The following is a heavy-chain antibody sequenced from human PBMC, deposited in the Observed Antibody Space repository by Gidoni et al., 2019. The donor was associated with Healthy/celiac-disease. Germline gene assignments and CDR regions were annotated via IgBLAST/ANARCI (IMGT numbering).Heavy chain of an antibody. V-gene: IGHV3-30*18. J-gene: IGHJ6*02. Sequence: QVQLVESGGGVAQPGRSLRLSCAASGFTFSSYGMHWVRQAPGKGLEWVAVISYDGSNKYYADSVKGRFTISRDNSKNTLYLQMNSLRAEDTAVYYCAKEGGNGGNSRYYYGMDVWGQGTTVTVSS. D-gene: IGHD2-21*02. CDR3: AKEGGNGGNSRYYYGMDV. CDR1: GFTFSSYG. CDR2: ISYDGSNK.